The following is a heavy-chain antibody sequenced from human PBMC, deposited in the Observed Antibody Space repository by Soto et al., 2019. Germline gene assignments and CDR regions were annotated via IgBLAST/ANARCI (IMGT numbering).Heavy chain of an antibody. V-gene: IGHV1-18*01. CDR2: ISAYNGNT. Sequence: ASVKVSCKASGYTFTSYGISGVRQAPGQGLEWMGWISAYNGNTNYAEKLQGRVTMTTDTSTSTAYMELRSLRSDDTAVYYCATVISYDYVWGSYRDMYYYYGMDVWGQGTTVTVSS. J-gene: IGHJ6*02. D-gene: IGHD3-16*02. CDR3: ATVISYDYVWGSYRDMYYYYGMDV. CDR1: GYTFTSYG.